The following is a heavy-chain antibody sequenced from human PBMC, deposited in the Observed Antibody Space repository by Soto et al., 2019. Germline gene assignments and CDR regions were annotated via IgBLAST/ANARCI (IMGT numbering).Heavy chain of an antibody. D-gene: IGHD3-10*01. V-gene: IGHV1-18*01. Sequence: QVQLVQSGAEVKKPGASVKVSCKTSGYTFTSHGISWVRQAPGQGLEWMGWISPYNGDTNYAQKLQGRVSVTTDSSTRTAYMELMSLRSEDTAVYYCARMVRGSTVGYYYYMDVWGKGTTVTVSS. J-gene: IGHJ6*03. CDR3: ARMVRGSTVGYYYYMDV. CDR2: ISPYNGDT. CDR1: GYTFTSHG.